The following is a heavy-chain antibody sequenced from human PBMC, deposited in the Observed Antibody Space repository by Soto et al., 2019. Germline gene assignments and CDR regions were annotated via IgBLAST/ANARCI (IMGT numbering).Heavy chain of an antibody. CDR2: IYSGGST. CDR3: ARDPPATRHGMDV. J-gene: IGHJ6*02. Sequence: EVQLVETGGGLIQPGGSLRLSCAAYGCTVSSYYMSWVRQAPGKGLEWVSVIYSGGSTYYADSVRGRFTISRDNSKNTLYLQMKSLRAEDTAVYYCARDPPATRHGMDVWGQGTTVTLSS. V-gene: IGHV3-53*02. CDR1: GCTVSSYY.